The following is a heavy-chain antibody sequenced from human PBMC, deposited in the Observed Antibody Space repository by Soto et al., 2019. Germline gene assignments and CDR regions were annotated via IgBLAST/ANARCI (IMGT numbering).Heavy chain of an antibody. V-gene: IGHV3-7*04. D-gene: IGHD3-3*01. CDR1: GFTFSSYW. J-gene: IGHJ6*03. CDR2: IKQDGSEK. CDR3: GGGGGGGTIFGVVKYYYYYMDV. Sequence: EVQLVESGGGLVQPGGSLRLSCAASGFTFSSYWMSWVRQAPGKGLEWVANIKQDGSEKYYVDSVKGRFTISRDNAQNLVLREKESPGGGGTAGFLLGGGGGGGTIFGVVKYYYYYMDVWGKGTTVTVSS.